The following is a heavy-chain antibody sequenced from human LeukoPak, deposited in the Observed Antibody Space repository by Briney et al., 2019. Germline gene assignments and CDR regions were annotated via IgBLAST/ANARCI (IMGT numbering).Heavy chain of an antibody. J-gene: IGHJ6*03. CDR3: ARGSRLNYYYYYMDV. CDR1: GGSISNYY. CDR2: IYTRGST. Sequence: SETLSLTCTVSGGSISNYYWSWIRQPAGKGLEWIGRIYTRGSTKYNPSLKSRVTMSVDTSKSQFSLKLSSVTAADTAVYYCARGSRLNYYYYYMDVWGKGTTVTVSS. V-gene: IGHV4-4*07.